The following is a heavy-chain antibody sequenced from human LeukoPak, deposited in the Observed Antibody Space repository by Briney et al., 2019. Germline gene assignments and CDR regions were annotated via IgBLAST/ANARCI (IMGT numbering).Heavy chain of an antibody. Sequence: GESLKISCEGSGYTFTSYWIGWVRQMPGKGLEWMGSIYPADSDTRYSPSFQGQVTISADESISTAYLQWSSLKASDTAMYFCARVYGRYIQHWGQGALVIVSS. CDR3: ARVYGRYIQH. CDR1: GYTFTSYW. J-gene: IGHJ1*01. CDR2: IYPADSDT. V-gene: IGHV5-51*01. D-gene: IGHD4-17*01.